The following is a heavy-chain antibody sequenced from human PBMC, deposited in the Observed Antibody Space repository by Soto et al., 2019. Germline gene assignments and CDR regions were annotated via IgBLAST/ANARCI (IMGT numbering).Heavy chain of an antibody. D-gene: IGHD3-10*02. CDR2: IWYDGSNK. CDR3: ARDFPYVFGELSYGMDV. CDR1: GFTFSSYG. Sequence: LRLTCAASGFTFSSYGMHWVRQAPGKGLEWVAVIWYDGSNKYYADSVKGRFTISRDNSKNTLYLQMNSLRAEDTAVYYCARDFPYVFGELSYGMDVWGQGTTVTVS. J-gene: IGHJ6*02. V-gene: IGHV3-33*01.